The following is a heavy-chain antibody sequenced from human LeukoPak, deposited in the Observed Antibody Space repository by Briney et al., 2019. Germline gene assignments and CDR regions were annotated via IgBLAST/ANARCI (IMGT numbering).Heavy chain of an antibody. V-gene: IGHV3-66*01. CDR3: ARIKRENIAAAGTVDY. J-gene: IGHJ4*02. Sequence: GGSLRLSCAASGFTVSSNYMSWVRQAPGEGLEWVSVIYSGGSTYYADSVKGRFTISRDNSKNTLYLQMNSLRAEDTAVYYCARIKRENIAAAGTVDYWGQGTLVTVSS. D-gene: IGHD6-13*01. CDR1: GFTVSSNY. CDR2: IYSGGST.